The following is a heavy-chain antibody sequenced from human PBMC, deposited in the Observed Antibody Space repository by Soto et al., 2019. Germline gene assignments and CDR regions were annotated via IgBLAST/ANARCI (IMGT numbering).Heavy chain of an antibody. CDR3: AKGDSGAADI. CDR2: VDTTGGT. D-gene: IGHD2-21*01. Sequence: QVQLQESGPGLVEPSETLSLTCTVSGGSISSYSWNWIRQPAGKGLEWIGRVDTTGGTNYIPSLKSLVTMSVDTSKNQFSLNLWFVTAADTAVYFCAKGDSGAADIWGQGTMVTVS. CDR1: GGSISSYS. J-gene: IGHJ3*02. V-gene: IGHV4-4*07.